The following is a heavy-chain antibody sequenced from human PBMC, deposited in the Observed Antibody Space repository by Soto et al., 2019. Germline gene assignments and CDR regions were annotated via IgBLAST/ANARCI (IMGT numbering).Heavy chain of an antibody. CDR2: IYPGDSDT. J-gene: IGHJ1*01. Sequence: GESLKISCKGSGYSFTSHWIGWVRQMPGKGLEWMGIIYPGDSDTRYSPSFQGQVTISADKSISTAYLQWSSLKASNIAMYYCARQSVDYNESSGYYNYFKPWGQGNLVTVAS. D-gene: IGHD3-22*01. V-gene: IGHV5-51*01. CDR3: ARQSVDYNESSGYYNYFKP. CDR1: GYSFTSHW.